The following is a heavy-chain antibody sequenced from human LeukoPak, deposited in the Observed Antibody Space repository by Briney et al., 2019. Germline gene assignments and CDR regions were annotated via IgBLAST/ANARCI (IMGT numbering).Heavy chain of an antibody. CDR2: IYYSGST. D-gene: IGHD6-6*01. Sequence: SETLSLTCTVSGGSISSSSYYWGWIRQPPGKGLEWIGSIYYSGSTYYNPSLKSRVTISVDTSKNQFSLKLSSVTAADTAVYYCAGFEYSSPTGYFDYWGQGTLVTVSS. CDR3: AGFEYSSPTGYFDY. J-gene: IGHJ4*02. V-gene: IGHV4-39*07. CDR1: GGSISSSSYY.